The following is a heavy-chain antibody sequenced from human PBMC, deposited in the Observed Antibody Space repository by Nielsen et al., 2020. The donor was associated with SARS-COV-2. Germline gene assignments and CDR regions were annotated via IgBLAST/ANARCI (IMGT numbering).Heavy chain of an antibody. D-gene: IGHD1-20*01. CDR3: AHRGRGNWNPWSFGMDV. CDR2: VYWDEAK. Sequence: SGPTLVKPTQTLTLTCTFSGFSLSTSGVGMGWIRQPPGKALEWLAVVYWDEAKSYSPSLKSRLSITKDTSKSQVVLTMTNMDPVDTATYYCAHRGRGNWNPWSFGMDVWGQGTTVTVSS. J-gene: IGHJ6*02. CDR1: GFSLSTSGVG. V-gene: IGHV2-5*02.